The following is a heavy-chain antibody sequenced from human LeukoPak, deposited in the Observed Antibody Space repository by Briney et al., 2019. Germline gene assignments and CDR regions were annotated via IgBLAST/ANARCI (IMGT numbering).Heavy chain of an antibody. J-gene: IGHJ4*02. V-gene: IGHV4-34*01. CDR2: INHSGST. CDR3: ARRAYSRAYYYFDY. D-gene: IGHD3-22*01. CDR1: GGSFSGYC. Sequence: SETLSLTCAVYGGSFSGYCWSWIRQPPGKGLEWIGEINHSGSTNYNPSLKSRVTISIDTSKNQFSLKLSSVTAADTAVYYCARRAYSRAYYYFDYWGQGTLVTVSS.